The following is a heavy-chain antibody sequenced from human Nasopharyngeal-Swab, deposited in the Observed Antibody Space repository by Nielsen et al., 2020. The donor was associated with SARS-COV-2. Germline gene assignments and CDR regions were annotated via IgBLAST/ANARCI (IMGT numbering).Heavy chain of an antibody. CDR2: ISTTSNYI. V-gene: IGHV3-21*01. Sequence: GGSLRLSCAASGFTFSGYWMHWVRQAPGKGLEWVSSISTTSNYISYGDSVKGRFTISRDNAKNSLYLQMNSLRAEDTAVYYCVRDEDVVGTTFWYWGQGTLVTVSS. J-gene: IGHJ4*02. CDR3: VRDEDVVGTTFWY. CDR1: GFTFSGYW. D-gene: IGHD1-1*01.